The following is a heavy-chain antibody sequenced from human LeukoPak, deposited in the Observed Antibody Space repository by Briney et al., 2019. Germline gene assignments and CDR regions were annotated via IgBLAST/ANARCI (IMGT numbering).Heavy chain of an antibody. CDR1: GYTFTGYY. CDR3: AKAASWYWFDP. D-gene: IGHD6-13*01. J-gene: IGHJ5*02. V-gene: IGHV1-2*02. CDR2: INPNSGGT. Sequence: ASVKVSCKASGYTFTGYYMHWVRQAPGQGLEWMGSINPNSGGTNYAQNFQGRVTMTGDTSISTAYMELISLRSDDTAVYYCAKAASWYWFDPWGQGTLVTVSS.